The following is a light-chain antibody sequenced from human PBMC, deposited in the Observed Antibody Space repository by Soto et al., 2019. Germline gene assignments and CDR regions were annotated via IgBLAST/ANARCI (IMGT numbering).Light chain of an antibody. Sequence: EMVLTQSPGILSLSPGERATLSCRASQSVNNDYLAWYQQKPGQAPRLLIYGASNRATGIPDRISGSGCGTDFPLTISRLEPEDFAVYYCQQYDNSPRWTFGQGTKLEIK. CDR2: GAS. V-gene: IGKV3-20*01. CDR3: QQYDNSPRWT. J-gene: IGKJ1*01. CDR1: QSVNNDY.